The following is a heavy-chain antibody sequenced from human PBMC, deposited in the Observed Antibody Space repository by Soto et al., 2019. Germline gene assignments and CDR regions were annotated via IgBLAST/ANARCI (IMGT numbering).Heavy chain of an antibody. Sequence: GGSLRLSCAASGFTFSNFVMHWVRQAPGKGLEWVAATSYDRKNIDYADSVKGRFTISRDNSKNTLYLQMNSLRHEDTAVYYCARERAIAATGIFYYWGQGTLVTVSS. CDR2: TSYDRKNI. V-gene: IGHV3-30*04. J-gene: IGHJ4*02. D-gene: IGHD6-13*01. CDR3: ARERAIAATGIFYY. CDR1: GFTFSNFV.